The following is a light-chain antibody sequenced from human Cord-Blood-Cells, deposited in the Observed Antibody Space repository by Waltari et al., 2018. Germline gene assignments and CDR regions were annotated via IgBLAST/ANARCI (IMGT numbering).Light chain of an antibody. J-gene: IGLJ3*02. Sequence: QSALTQPRSVYGSPGQSVTIPCTGTSRDVGGYNYVSWYHQHPGKAPKLMIYDVSKRPSGVPDRFSGSKSGNTASLTISGLQAEDEADYYCCSYAGSYTNWVFGGGTKLTVL. CDR1: SRDVGGYNY. CDR3: CSYAGSYTNWV. V-gene: IGLV2-11*01. CDR2: DVS.